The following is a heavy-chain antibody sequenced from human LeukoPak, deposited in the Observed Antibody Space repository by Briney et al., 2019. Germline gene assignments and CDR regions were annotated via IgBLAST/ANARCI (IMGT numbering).Heavy chain of an antibody. D-gene: IGHD3-16*02. CDR2: IYYSGYT. CDR3: ARSMITFGGVIVNMDV. Sequence: PSETLSLTCTVSGGSISSYYWSWIRQPPGKGLEYIGYIYYSGYTNYNPSLKSRVTISVDTSKNQFSLKLSSVTAADTAVYYCARSMITFGGVIVNMDVWGKGTTVTISS. V-gene: IGHV4-59*01. CDR1: GGSISSYY. J-gene: IGHJ6*03.